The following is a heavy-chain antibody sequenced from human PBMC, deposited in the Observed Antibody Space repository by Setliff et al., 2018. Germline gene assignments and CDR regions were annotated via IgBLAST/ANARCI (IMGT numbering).Heavy chain of an antibody. Sequence: SETLSLTCAVYGGSFSGYYWSWIRQPPGKWLEWIGEIIHSGSTNYNPSLKSRVTISMDTSKHQFSLKVSSVTAADTAVYYWARSFSRREKFLLDYWGQGALVTVSS. J-gene: IGHJ4*02. CDR3: ARSFSRREKFLLDY. CDR1: GGSFSGYY. CDR2: IIHSGST. V-gene: IGHV4-34*12. D-gene: IGHD1-1*01.